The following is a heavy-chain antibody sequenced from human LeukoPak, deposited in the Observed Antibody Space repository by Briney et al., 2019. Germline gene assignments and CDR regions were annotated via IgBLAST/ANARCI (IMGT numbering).Heavy chain of an antibody. V-gene: IGHV4-39*07. CDR1: GGSISSSSYY. D-gene: IGHD2-21*02. J-gene: IGHJ3*02. CDR2: IYYSGST. CDR3: ARAGGHIVVVTGHTAFDI. Sequence: PSETLSLTCTVSGGSISSSSYYWGWIRQPPGKGLEWIGSIYYSGSTYYNPSLKSRVTISVDTSKNQFSLKLSSVTAADTAVYYCARAGGHIVVVTGHTAFDIWGQGTMVTVSS.